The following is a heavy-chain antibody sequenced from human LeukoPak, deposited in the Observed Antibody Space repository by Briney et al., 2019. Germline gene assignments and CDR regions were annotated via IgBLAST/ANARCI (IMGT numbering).Heavy chain of an antibody. CDR2: IYHSGST. V-gene: IGHV4-39*07. Sequence: SETLSLTCTVSGGSISSSSHYWGWIRQPPGKGLEWIGSIYHSGSTNYNPSLKSRVTISVDKSKNQFSLKLSSVTAADTAVYYCARSVPYYDSSGYYPWGQGTLVTVSS. J-gene: IGHJ5*02. D-gene: IGHD3-22*01. CDR3: ARSVPYYDSSGYYP. CDR1: GGSISSSSHY.